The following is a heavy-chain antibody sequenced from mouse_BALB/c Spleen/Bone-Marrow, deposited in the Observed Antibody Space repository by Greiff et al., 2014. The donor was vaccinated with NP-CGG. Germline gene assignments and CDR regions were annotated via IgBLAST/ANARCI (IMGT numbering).Heavy chain of an antibody. CDR3: ARSYDYDGNYAMDY. CDR2: IYPGNVNT. J-gene: IGHJ4*01. CDR1: GYTFTSYY. D-gene: IGHD2-4*01. Sequence: VQLQQSGPELVKPGASVRISCKASGYTFTSYYIHWVKQRPGQGLEWIGWIYPGNVNTKYNEKFKGKATLTADKSSSTAYMQVSSLTSEDSAVYFCARSYDYDGNYAMDYWGQGTSVIVSS. V-gene: IGHV1S56*01.